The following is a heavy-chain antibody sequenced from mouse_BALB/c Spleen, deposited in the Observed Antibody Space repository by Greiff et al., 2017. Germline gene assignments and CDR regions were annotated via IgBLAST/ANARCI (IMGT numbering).Heavy chain of an antibody. D-gene: IGHD2-4*01. J-gene: IGHJ3*01. V-gene: IGHV2-9*02. CDR2: IWAGGST. CDR1: GFSLTSYG. CDR3: ARVYYDYDAWFAY. Sequence: QVQLKESGPGLVAPSQSLSITCTVSGFSLTSYGVHWVRQPPGKGLEWLGVIWAGGSTNYNSALMSRLSISKDNSKSQVFLKMNSLQTDDTAMYYCARVYYDYDAWFAYWGQGTLVTVSA.